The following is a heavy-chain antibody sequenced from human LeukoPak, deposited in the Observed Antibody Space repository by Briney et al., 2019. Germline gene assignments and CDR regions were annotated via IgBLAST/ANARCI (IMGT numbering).Heavy chain of an antibody. Sequence: SVKVSCKASGCTFSSYTISWVRQAPGQGLEWMGGIIPLFGTPDYAQKFQDRLTITADKSTSTAYMELSSLRSEDTAVYYCASATLRCSGGSCYEMDVWGKGTTVTVSS. V-gene: IGHV1-69*06. CDR1: GCTFSSYT. D-gene: IGHD2-15*01. CDR2: IIPLFGTP. CDR3: ASATLRCSGGSCYEMDV. J-gene: IGHJ6*04.